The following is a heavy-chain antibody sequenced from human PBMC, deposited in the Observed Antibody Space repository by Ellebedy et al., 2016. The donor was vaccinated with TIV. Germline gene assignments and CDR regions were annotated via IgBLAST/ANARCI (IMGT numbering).Heavy chain of an antibody. CDR2: ISSSSSTI. Sequence: GGSLRLXXAASGFTFSSYSMNWVRQAPGKGLEWVSYISSSSSTIHYADSVKGRFTISRDNAKNSLYLQMNSLSDEDTAVYYCARDRGGYTYGNFDYWGQGTLVTVSS. J-gene: IGHJ4*02. CDR3: ARDRGGYTYGNFDY. CDR1: GFTFSSYS. D-gene: IGHD5-18*01. V-gene: IGHV3-48*02.